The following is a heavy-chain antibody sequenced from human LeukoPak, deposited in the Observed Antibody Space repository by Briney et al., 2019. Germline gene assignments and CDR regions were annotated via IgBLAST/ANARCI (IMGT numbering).Heavy chain of an antibody. CDR1: GYSSTNYG. D-gene: IGHD6-6*01. J-gene: IGHJ5*02. V-gene: IGHV1-18*01. Sequence: VASVKVSCKASGYSSTNYGISWVRQAPGQGLEWMGWIHIYRGNTNYAQKFQGRVTMTTDTSTSTVYMEVRGLRSDDTAMYYCAREHGIAARWFDPWGQGTLVTVSS. CDR2: IHIYRGNT. CDR3: AREHGIAARWFDP.